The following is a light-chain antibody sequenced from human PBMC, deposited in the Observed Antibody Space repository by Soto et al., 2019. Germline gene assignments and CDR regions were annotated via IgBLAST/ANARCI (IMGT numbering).Light chain of an antibody. Sequence: DIQVTQSPSSLSASVGDRVTITCRASQSISSYLNWYQQKPGKAPKILIYAAFSLQSGVPSRFSGSGAGTDFTLTISSLQPEDFATDYCQQSYSSTRTFGQGTKVDIK. J-gene: IGKJ1*01. CDR1: QSISSY. CDR2: AAF. CDR3: QQSYSSTRT. V-gene: IGKV1-39*01.